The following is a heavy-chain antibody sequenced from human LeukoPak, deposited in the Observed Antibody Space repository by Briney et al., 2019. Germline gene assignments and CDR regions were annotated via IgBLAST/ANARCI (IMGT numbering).Heavy chain of an antibody. J-gene: IGHJ5*02. CDR1: GGSISSHY. D-gene: IGHD4-23*01. Sequence: SETLSLTCTVSGGSISSHYWSWIRQPPGKGLEGIGYIYYSGSTNYNPSLKSRVTISVDTSKNQFSLKLSSVTAADTAVYYCARGGRSVGNWFDPWGQGTLVTVSS. CDR2: IYYSGST. V-gene: IGHV4-59*11. CDR3: ARGGRSVGNWFDP.